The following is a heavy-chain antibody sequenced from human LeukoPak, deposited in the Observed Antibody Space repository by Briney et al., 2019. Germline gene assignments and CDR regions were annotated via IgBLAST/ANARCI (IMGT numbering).Heavy chain of an antibody. Sequence: GGSLTLSCEVSGFTFSTEAMTWVRQAPGKGLEWVSSISDSSRTTYYADSVQGRFTISRDNSRNTVYLQMNSLRVEDTAFYYCAKKLGFIPQFDYWSQGTLVAVSS. CDR1: GFTFSTEA. J-gene: IGHJ4*02. CDR2: ISDSSRTT. D-gene: IGHD6-13*01. V-gene: IGHV3-23*01. CDR3: AKKLGFIPQFDY.